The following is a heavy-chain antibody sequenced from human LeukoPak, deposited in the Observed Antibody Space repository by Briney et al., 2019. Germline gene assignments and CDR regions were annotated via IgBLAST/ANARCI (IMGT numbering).Heavy chain of an antibody. CDR2: ISSSSSYI. Sequence: GGSLRLSCAASGFTFSSYSMNWVRQAPGKGLEWVSSISSSSSYIYYADSVKGRFTISRDNAKNSLYLQMNSLRAEDTAVYYCAREEPGIGVEALDIWGQGTMVTVSS. V-gene: IGHV3-21*01. CDR1: GFTFSSYS. CDR3: AREEPGIGVEALDI. J-gene: IGHJ3*02. D-gene: IGHD7-27*01.